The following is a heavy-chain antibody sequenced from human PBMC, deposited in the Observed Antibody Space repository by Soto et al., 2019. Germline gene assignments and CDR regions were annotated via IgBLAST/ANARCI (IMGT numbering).Heavy chain of an antibody. D-gene: IGHD6-13*01. Sequence: ASVKVSCTASGYTFTGYYMHWVRQAPGQGLEWMGWINPNSGGTNCAQKFQGRVTMTRDTSISTAYMELSRLRSDDTAVYYCARVRRGIADPTRRHLFDPCGQGTMVTV. CDR1: GYTFTGYY. CDR3: ARVRRGIADPTRRHLFDP. CDR2: INPNSGGT. V-gene: IGHV1-2*02. J-gene: IGHJ5*02.